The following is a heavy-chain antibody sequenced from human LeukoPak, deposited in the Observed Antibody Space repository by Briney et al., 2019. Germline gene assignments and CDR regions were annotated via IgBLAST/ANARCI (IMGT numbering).Heavy chain of an antibody. Sequence: GGSLRLSCAASGFTVSSNYMSWVRQAPGKGLEWVSIIYSGGSTFYADSVKGLFTISRDNSKHTLYLQMNSLRAEDTAVYYCAELGITMIGGVWGKETTVTIS. CDR2: IYSGGST. CDR3: AELGITMIGGV. J-gene: IGHJ6*03. D-gene: IGHD3-10*02. V-gene: IGHV3-53*01. CDR1: GFTVSSNY.